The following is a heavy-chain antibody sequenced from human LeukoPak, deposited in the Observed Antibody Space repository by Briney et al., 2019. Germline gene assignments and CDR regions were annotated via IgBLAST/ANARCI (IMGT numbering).Heavy chain of an antibody. V-gene: IGHV3-7*01. CDR3: ARSEYSGSYLSYLFDY. J-gene: IGHJ4*02. CDR2: IKQDGSEK. CDR1: GFTFSSYW. Sequence: PGGSLRLSCAASGFTFSSYWMSWVRQAPGKGLEWVANIKQDGSEKYYVDSVKGRFTISRDNAKSSLYLQMNSLRAEDTAVYYCARSEYSGSYLSYLFDYWGQGTLVTVSS. D-gene: IGHD1-26*01.